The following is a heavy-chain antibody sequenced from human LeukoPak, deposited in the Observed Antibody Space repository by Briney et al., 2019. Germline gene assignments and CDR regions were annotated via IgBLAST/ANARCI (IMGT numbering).Heavy chain of an antibody. CDR2: VYYSGST. D-gene: IGHD2-2*02. V-gene: IGHV4-59*08. CDR1: GGSISNYY. Sequence: SETLSLTCTVSGGSISNYYWSWIRQPPGKGLEYLGHVYYSGSTDYNPSLKSRLAISVDNSMNQFSLKLSSVSAADTAVYYCARKGYCSSTSCYRVIDYWGQGTLVTVSS. CDR3: ARKGYCSSTSCYRVIDY. J-gene: IGHJ4*02.